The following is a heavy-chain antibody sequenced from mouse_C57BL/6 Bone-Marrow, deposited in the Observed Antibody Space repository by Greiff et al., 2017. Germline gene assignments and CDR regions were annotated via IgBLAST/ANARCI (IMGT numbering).Heavy chain of an antibody. CDR3: ARHYYGSSYGYAMDY. J-gene: IGHJ4*01. Sequence: QVQLQQSGAELVRPGTSVKVSCKASGYAFTNYLIEWVKQRPGQGLEWIGVINPGSGGTNYNEKFKGKATLTADKSSSTAYMQLSSLTSEDSAVYFCARHYYGSSYGYAMDYWGQGTSVTVSS. D-gene: IGHD1-1*01. CDR2: INPGSGGT. V-gene: IGHV1-54*01. CDR1: GYAFTNYL.